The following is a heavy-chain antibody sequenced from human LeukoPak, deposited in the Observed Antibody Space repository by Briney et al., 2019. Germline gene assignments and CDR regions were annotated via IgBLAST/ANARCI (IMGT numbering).Heavy chain of an antibody. J-gene: IGHJ4*02. CDR3: ARDSIAVAGTGGYFDY. CDR1: GGSISSSNW. CDR2: IYHSGST. D-gene: IGHD6-19*01. Sequence: SETLSLTCAVSGGSISSSNWWSWVRQPPGKGLEWIGEIYHSGSTNYNPSLKSRVTISVDKSKNQFSLKLSSVTAADTAVYYCARDSIAVAGTGGYFDYWGQGTLVTVSS. V-gene: IGHV4-4*02.